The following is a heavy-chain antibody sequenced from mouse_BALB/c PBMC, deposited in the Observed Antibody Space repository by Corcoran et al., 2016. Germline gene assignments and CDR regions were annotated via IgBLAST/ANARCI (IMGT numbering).Heavy chain of an antibody. J-gene: IGHJ3*01. D-gene: IGHD2-1*01. CDR1: GFNIKDTY. CDR3: ARSMVTAY. CDR2: IDPANGNT. Sequence: EVQLQQSGAELVKPGASVKLSCTASGFNIKDTYMHWVKQRPEQGLGWIGRIDPANGNTKYDPKFQGKATITADTSSNTAYLQLSSLTSEDTAVYYCARSMVTAYWGQGTLVTVSA. V-gene: IGHV14-3*02.